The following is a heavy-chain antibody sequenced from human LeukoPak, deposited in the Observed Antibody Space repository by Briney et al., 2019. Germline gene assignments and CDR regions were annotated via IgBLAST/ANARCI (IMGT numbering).Heavy chain of an antibody. CDR3: ARTDFWSGYYDY. Sequence: SETLSLTCAVYGGSFSGYYWSWIRQPPGKGLEWIGEINHSGSTNYNPSLKSRVTISVDTSKNQFSLKLSSVTAADTAVYYCARTDFWSGYYDYWGQGTLVTVSS. V-gene: IGHV4-34*01. CDR1: GGSFSGYY. D-gene: IGHD3-3*01. CDR2: INHSGST. J-gene: IGHJ4*02.